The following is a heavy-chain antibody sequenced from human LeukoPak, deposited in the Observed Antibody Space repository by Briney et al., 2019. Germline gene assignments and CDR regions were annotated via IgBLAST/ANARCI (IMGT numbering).Heavy chain of an antibody. Sequence: GGSLRLSCAASGFTVSSNYMSWVRQAPGKGLEWVSVIYSGGSTYYADSVKGRFTISRDNSKKTLYLQINSLRAEDTAVYYCARDWAYDSSGNAFDYWGQGTLVTVSS. D-gene: IGHD3-22*01. CDR2: IYSGGST. J-gene: IGHJ4*02. CDR3: ARDWAYDSSGNAFDY. V-gene: IGHV3-66*02. CDR1: GFTVSSNY.